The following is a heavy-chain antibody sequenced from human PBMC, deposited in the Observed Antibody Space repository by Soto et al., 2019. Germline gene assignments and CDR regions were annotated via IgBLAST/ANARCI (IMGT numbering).Heavy chain of an antibody. D-gene: IGHD6-19*01. CDR1: GFTFSSYG. CDR2: ISYDGSNK. V-gene: IGHV3-30*18. Sequence: QVQLVESGGGVVQPGRSLRLSCAASGFTFSSYGMHWVRQAPGKGLEWVAVISYDGSNKYYADSVKGRFTISRDNSKNTLYLQMSSLRAEDTAVYYCAKVRLPGYSSGWYIYFQHWGQGTLVTVSS. CDR3: AKVRLPGYSSGWYIYFQH. J-gene: IGHJ1*01.